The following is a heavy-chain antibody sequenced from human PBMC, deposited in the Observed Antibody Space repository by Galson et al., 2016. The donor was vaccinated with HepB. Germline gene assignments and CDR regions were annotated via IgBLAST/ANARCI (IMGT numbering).Heavy chain of an antibody. Sequence: SLRLSCAASGFTFSTYWMHWVRQAPGKGLVWVSRINSDGRSTSYADSVKGRFTFPRDNAKNTLYLQMNSLRAEDTAVYYCARLGGNYRTTSHFDYWGQGTLVTVSS. J-gene: IGHJ4*02. CDR2: INSDGRST. D-gene: IGHD1-26*01. CDR3: ARLGGNYRTTSHFDY. V-gene: IGHV3-74*01. CDR1: GFTFSTYW.